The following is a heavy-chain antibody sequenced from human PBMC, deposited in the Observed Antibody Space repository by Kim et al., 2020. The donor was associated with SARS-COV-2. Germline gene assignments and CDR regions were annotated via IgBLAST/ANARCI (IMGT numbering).Heavy chain of an antibody. J-gene: IGHJ4*02. CDR2: IGTAGDT. CDR1: GFTFSSYD. D-gene: IGHD1-1*01. V-gene: IGHV3-13*04. Sequence: GGSLRLSCAASGFTFSSYDMHWVRQATGKGLEWVSAIGTAGDTYYPGSVKGRFTISRENAKNSLYLQMNSLRAGDTAVYYCARFSYTNYFDYWGQGTLVTVSS. CDR3: ARFSYTNYFDY.